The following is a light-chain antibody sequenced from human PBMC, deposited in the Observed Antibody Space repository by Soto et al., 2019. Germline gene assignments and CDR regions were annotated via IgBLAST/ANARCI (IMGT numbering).Light chain of an antibody. J-gene: IGKJ1*01. V-gene: IGKV1-5*03. Sequence: DIQMTQSPSTLSASVGDRVTITCRASQSISDSLAWYQQKPGKAPKLLIYEASNLKSGVPSRFSGRGSGTEYTLIISSLQPDDFASYYCQQYNGYWTFGQGTKVEIK. CDR3: QQYNGYWT. CDR2: EAS. CDR1: QSISDS.